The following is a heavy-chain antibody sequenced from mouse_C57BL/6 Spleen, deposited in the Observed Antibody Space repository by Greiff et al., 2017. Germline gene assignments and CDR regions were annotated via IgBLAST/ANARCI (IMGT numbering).Heavy chain of an antibody. CDR2: INYDGSST. Sequence: DVKLVESEGGLVQPGSSMKLSCTASGFTFSDYYMAWVRQVPEKGLEWVANINYDGSSTYYLDSLKSRFIISRDNAKNILYLQMSSLKSEDTATYYCARRTEVYYGSSLYYFDYWGQGTTLIVSS. D-gene: IGHD1-1*01. V-gene: IGHV5-16*01. J-gene: IGHJ2*01. CDR1: GFTFSDYY. CDR3: ARRTEVYYGSSLYYFDY.